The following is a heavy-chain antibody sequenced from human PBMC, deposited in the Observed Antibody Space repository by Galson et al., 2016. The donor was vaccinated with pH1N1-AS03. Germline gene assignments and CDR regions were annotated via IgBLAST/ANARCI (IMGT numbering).Heavy chain of an antibody. V-gene: IGHV5-51*01. CDR2: IYPGDSDT. D-gene: IGHD5-24*01. J-gene: IGHJ4*02. CDR1: GYIFTSYW. CDR3: ARQVRDGYNDSVDY. Sequence: QSGAEVKKPGESLKISCKTSGYIFTSYWVAWVRHMPGKGLEWMGIIYPGDSDTRYSPSFQGQVTISADSSINTAYLQWSSLMASDTAIYYCARQVRDGYNDSVDYWGQGILVTVCS.